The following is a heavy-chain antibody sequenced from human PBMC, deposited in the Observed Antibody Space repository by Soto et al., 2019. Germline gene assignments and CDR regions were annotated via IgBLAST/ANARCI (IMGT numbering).Heavy chain of an antibody. CDR1: GFTFSSYG. V-gene: IGHV3-33*01. CDR3: ARDGHRGLLDY. J-gene: IGHJ4*02. CDR2: IWYDGSNK. Sequence: QVQLVESGGGVVQPGRSLRLSCAASGFTFSSYGMHWVRQAPGKGLEWVAVIWYDGSNKYYADSVKGRFTISRDNSKNPLYLQMNSLRAEDTAVHYCARDGHRGLLDYWGQGTLVTVSS.